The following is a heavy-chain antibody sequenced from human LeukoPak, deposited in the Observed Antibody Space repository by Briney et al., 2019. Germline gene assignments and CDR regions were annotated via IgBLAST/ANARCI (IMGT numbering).Heavy chain of an antibody. J-gene: IGHJ5*02. CDR2: VKQDGSAK. CDR1: GFSFSNYW. CDR3: ARGIVESPNWFDP. D-gene: IGHD1-26*01. V-gene: IGHV3-7*01. Sequence: GGSLRLSCAASGFSFSNYWMSWVRQAPGKGLEWVANVKQDGSAKYYVDSVKGRFTISRDNAKNSLYLQMNSLTAEDTALYYCARGIVESPNWFDPWGQGTLVTVSS.